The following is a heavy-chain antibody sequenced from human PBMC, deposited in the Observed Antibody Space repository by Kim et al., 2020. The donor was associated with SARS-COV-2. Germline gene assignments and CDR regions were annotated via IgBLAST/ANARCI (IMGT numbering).Heavy chain of an antibody. D-gene: IGHD6-13*01. J-gene: IGHJ4*02. Sequence: GGSLRLSCAASGFTFSNYLMHWVRQSPGKGLEWVAAVSHDENNKNYADSVKGRFTISRDNSKNTLYLQMNSLRVEDTAVYYCAREYIPAPGAGSFDYWGQGTLVTVSS. CDR3: AREYIPAPGAGSFDY. CDR1: GFTFSNYL. CDR2: VSHDENNK. V-gene: IGHV3-30-3*01.